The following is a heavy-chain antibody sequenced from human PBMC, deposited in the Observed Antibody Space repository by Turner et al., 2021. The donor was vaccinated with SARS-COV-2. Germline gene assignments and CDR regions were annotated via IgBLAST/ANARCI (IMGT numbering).Heavy chain of an antibody. V-gene: IGHV3-30*18. CDR1: GFTFRTYG. CDR2: ISYHGSNK. J-gene: IGHJ4*02. D-gene: IGHD6-19*01. Sequence: QVQLVESGGGVVQPGRSLRLSCVASGFTFRTYGMHWVRQAPGKGLEWVAVISYHGSNKYYADSVKGRFTISRDNSKNTLYLQMNSLRAEDTAVYYCAKDHVTVAAYFDYWGQGTLVTVSS. CDR3: AKDHVTVAAYFDY.